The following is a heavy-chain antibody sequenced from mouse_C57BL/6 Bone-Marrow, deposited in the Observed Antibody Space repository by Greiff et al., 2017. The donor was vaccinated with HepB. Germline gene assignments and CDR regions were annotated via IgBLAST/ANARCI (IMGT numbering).Heavy chain of an antibody. V-gene: IGHV1-64*01. CDR3: ARIPSHYYGSSY. Sequence: QVHVKQPGAELVKPGASVKLSCKASGYTFTSYWMHWVKQRPGQGLEWIGMIHPNSGSTNYNEKFKSKATLTVDKSSSTAYMQLSSLTSEDSAVYYCARIPSHYYGSSYWGQGTLVTVSA. D-gene: IGHD1-1*01. J-gene: IGHJ3*01. CDR1: GYTFTSYW. CDR2: IHPNSGST.